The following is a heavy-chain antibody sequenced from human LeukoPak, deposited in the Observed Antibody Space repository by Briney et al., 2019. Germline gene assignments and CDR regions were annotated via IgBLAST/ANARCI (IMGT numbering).Heavy chain of an antibody. J-gene: IGHJ5*02. CDR2: IIPIFGTA. D-gene: IGHD2-15*01. V-gene: IGHV1-69*13. Sequence: ASVKVSCKASGGTFSSYAISWVRQAPGQGLEWIGGIIPIFGTANYVQKFQGRVTITADESTSTAYMELSSLRSEDTAVYYCARVGDCSGGSCYSGLFDPWGQGTLVTVSS. CDR1: GGTFSSYA. CDR3: ARVGDCSGGSCYSGLFDP.